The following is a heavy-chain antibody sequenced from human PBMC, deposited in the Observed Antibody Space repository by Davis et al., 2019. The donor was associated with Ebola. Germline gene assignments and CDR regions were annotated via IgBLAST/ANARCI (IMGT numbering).Heavy chain of an antibody. V-gene: IGHV1-69*13. CDR3: ARPFVVVVTPPPEDYYYYAMDV. CDR1: GYTFTSYG. D-gene: IGHD2-21*01. Sequence: SVKVSCKASGYTFTSYGISWVRQAPGQGLEWMGGIIPFFGTTNYAQKFQGRVTITADESMSTVYMELNSLRSEDSAVYYCARPFVVVVTPPPEDYYYYAMDVWGQGTTVIVSS. CDR2: IIPFFGTT. J-gene: IGHJ6*02.